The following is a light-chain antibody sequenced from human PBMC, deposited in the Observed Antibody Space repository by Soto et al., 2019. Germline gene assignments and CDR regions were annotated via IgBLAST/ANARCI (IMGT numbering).Light chain of an antibody. J-gene: IGKJ1*01. Sequence: IQQTPSPSTLYASVGDSITITCRASQSISSWLAWYQQKPGKAPKLLIYKASSLESGVPSRFSGSGSGTEFTLTISSLQPDDFATYYCQQYNSYSTWTFGQGAKVDVK. CDR2: KAS. CDR1: QSISSW. V-gene: IGKV1-5*03. CDR3: QQYNSYSTWT.